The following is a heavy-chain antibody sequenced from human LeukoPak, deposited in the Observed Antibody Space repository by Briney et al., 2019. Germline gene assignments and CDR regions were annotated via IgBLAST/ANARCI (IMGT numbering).Heavy chain of an antibody. Sequence: PSETLSPTCTVSGGSISSYYWTWIRQPTGKGLEWIGYIYYSGSTNYNPSLKSRVTISVDTSKNQFSLKLTSVTAADTAVYYCARGLVVPAAINDWGQGTLVTVSS. D-gene: IGHD2-2*01. CDR2: IYYSGST. V-gene: IGHV4-59*01. J-gene: IGHJ4*02. CDR1: GGSISSYY. CDR3: ARGLVVPAAIND.